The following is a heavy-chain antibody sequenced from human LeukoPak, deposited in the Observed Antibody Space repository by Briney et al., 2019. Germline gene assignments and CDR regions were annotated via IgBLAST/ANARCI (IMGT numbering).Heavy chain of an antibody. J-gene: IGHJ6*02. CDR1: GFTFSSYS. CDR3: AREGYSSSGVYYGMDV. V-gene: IGHV3-21*01. CDR2: ISSSSSYI. D-gene: IGHD6-6*01. Sequence: GGSLRLSCAASGFTFSSYSMNWVRQAPGKGLEWVPSISSSSSYIYYADSVKGRFTISRDNAKNSLYLQMNSLRAEDTAVYYCAREGYSSSGVYYGMDVWGQGTTVTVSS.